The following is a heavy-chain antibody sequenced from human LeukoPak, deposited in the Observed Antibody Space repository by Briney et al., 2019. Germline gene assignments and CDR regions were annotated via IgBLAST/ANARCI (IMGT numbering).Heavy chain of an antibody. D-gene: IGHD6-13*01. V-gene: IGHV3-33*01. Sequence: GGPLRLSCAASGFTFSSYGMHWVRQAPGKGLEWVEVIWYDGSNKYYADSLKRLFTISRDNSKNTLYLQMNSLRAEDTAVYYCARVPGISWDNWFDPWGQGTLVTVSS. CDR3: ARVPGISWDNWFDP. J-gene: IGHJ5*02. CDR2: IWYDGSNK. CDR1: GFTFSSYG.